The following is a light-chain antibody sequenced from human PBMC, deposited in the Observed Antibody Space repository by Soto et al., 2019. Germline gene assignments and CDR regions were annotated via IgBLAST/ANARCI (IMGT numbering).Light chain of an antibody. Sequence: QLVLTQSPSASASLGAWVKLTCTLSSGHSSYAIAWHQQQPEKGPRYLMKLNSDGSHSKGDGIPDRFSGSSSGAERYLTISSLQSEDEADYYCQTWGTGNVVFGGGTQVTVL. CDR2: LNSDGSH. V-gene: IGLV4-69*01. CDR3: QTWGTGNVV. J-gene: IGLJ2*01. CDR1: SGHSSYA.